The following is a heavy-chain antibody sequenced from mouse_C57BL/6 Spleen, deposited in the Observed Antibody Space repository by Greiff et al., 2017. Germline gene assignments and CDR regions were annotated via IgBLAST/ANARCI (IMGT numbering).Heavy chain of an antibody. CDR3: ARGYDYDPFAY. J-gene: IGHJ3*01. V-gene: IGHV5-4*03. Sequence: EVMLVESGGGLVKPGGSLKLSCAASGFTFSSYAMSWVRQTPEKRLEWVATISDGGSYTYYPDNVKGRFTISRDNAKNNLYLQMSHLKSEDTAMYYCARGYDYDPFAYWGQGTLVTVSA. D-gene: IGHD2-4*01. CDR2: ISDGGSYT. CDR1: GFTFSSYA.